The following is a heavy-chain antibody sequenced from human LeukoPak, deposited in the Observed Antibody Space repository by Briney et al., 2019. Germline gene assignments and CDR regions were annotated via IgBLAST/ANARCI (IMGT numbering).Heavy chain of an antibody. V-gene: IGHV3-30*18. CDR2: ISYDGSNK. Sequence: AGVSLRLSCAASGFNFSSYVMNWVRQAPGKGLGWVAVISYDGSNKYYADSVKGRFTISRDNSKNTLYLQMNSLRAEDTAVYYCAKSRGLGGQFDYWGQGTLVTVSS. D-gene: IGHD3-10*01. CDR1: GFNFSSYV. J-gene: IGHJ4*02. CDR3: AKSRGLGGQFDY.